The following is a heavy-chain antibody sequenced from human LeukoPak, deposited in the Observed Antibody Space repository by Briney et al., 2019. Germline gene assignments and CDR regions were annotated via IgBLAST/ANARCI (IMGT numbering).Heavy chain of an antibody. CDR2: INHSGST. D-gene: IGHD2-15*01. V-gene: IGHV4-34*01. CDR3: ARGRNIVVVVAGQGWFDP. Sequence: SETLSLTCAVYGGSFIGYDWTWIRQPPGKGLEWIGEINHSGSTNYNPSLKSRVTISVDTSKNQFSLKLSSVTAADTAVYYCARGRNIVVVVAGQGWFDPWGQGTLVTVSS. J-gene: IGHJ5*02. CDR1: GGSFIGYD.